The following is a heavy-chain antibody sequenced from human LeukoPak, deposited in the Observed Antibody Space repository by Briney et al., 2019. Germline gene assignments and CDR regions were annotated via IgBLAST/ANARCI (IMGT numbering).Heavy chain of an antibody. J-gene: IGHJ4*02. D-gene: IGHD5/OR15-5a*01. CDR3: AREGVSVTNFDY. Sequence: RSSETLSLTCAVYGGSFSGYYWSWIRQPPGKGLERIGEINHSGSTNYNPSLKSRVTISVDTSKKQFSLKMSSVTAADTAIYYCAREGVSVTNFDYWGQGTLVTVSS. CDR1: GGSFSGYY. V-gene: IGHV4-34*01. CDR2: INHSGST.